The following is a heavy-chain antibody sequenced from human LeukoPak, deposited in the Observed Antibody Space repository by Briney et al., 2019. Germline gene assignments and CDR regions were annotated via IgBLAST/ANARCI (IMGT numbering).Heavy chain of an antibody. CDR1: GGTFSSYA. Sequence: ASVKVSCKASGGTFSSYAISWVRQAPGQGLEWMGGIIPIFGTANYAQKFQGRVTITANESTSTAYMELSSLRSEDTAVYYCAREYPGYGDYAVYWGQGTLVTVSS. V-gene: IGHV1-69*01. J-gene: IGHJ4*02. CDR2: IIPIFGTA. CDR3: AREYPGYGDYAVY. D-gene: IGHD4-17*01.